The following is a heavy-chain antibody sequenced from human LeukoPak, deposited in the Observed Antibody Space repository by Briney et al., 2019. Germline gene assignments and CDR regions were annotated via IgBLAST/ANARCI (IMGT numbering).Heavy chain of an antibody. CDR3: AREVGILTGYYPYYYYYGMDV. D-gene: IGHD3-9*01. J-gene: IGHJ6*02. Sequence: GGSLRLSCAASGFTFDDYAMHWVRQAPGKGLEWVSGISWNSRSIGYADSVKGRFTISRDNAKNSLYLQMNSLRAEDTAVYYCAREVGILTGYYPYYYYYGMDVWGQGTTVTVSS. CDR2: ISWNSRSI. V-gene: IGHV3-9*01. CDR1: GFTFDDYA.